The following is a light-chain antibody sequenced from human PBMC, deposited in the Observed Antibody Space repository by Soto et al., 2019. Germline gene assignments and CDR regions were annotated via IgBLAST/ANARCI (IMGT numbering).Light chain of an antibody. J-gene: IGKJ1*01. Sequence: DIQMTQSPSPLSASVGDRVTITFRASQSISSWLAWYQQKPGKAPKLLIYDDSSLESGVPSRFSGSGSGTEFTLPISSLQPDDFATYYCQQYNSYSRTFGQGTKVEIK. V-gene: IGKV1-5*01. CDR3: QQYNSYSRT. CDR2: DDS. CDR1: QSISSW.